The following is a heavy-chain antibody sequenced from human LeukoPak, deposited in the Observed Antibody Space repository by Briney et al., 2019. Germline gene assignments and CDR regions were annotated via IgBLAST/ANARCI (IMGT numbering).Heavy chain of an antibody. CDR1: GFTFSSYW. CDR3: ARDQDGLWFGDSHFDY. V-gene: IGHV3-7*01. Sequence: GGSLRLSCAASGFTFSSYWMSWVRQAPGKGLEWVANIKQDGSEKYYVDSVKGRFTISRDNAKNSLYLQMNSLRAEDTAVYYCARDQDGLWFGDSHFDYWGQGTLVTVSS. J-gene: IGHJ4*02. D-gene: IGHD3-10*01. CDR2: IKQDGSEK.